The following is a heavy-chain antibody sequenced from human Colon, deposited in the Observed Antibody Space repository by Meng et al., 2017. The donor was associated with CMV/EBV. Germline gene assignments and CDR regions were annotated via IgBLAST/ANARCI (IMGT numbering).Heavy chain of an antibody. D-gene: IGHD3-10*01. CDR2: ISSSSTI. CDR3: ARDPFLVREGFDC. Sequence: GESLKISCAASGFTFSSYSMNWVRQAPGKGLEWVSYISSSSTIYYADSVKGRFTISRDNAKNSLYLQMNSLTAEDTAVYYCARDPFLVREGFDCWGQGTLVTVSS. CDR1: GFTFSSYS. J-gene: IGHJ4*02. V-gene: IGHV3-48*04.